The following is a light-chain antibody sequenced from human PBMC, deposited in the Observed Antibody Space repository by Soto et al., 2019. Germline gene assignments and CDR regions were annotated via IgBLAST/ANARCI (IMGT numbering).Light chain of an antibody. CDR3: QHYNNWPPWT. J-gene: IGKJ1*01. V-gene: IGKV3-15*01. CDR2: GAS. Sequence: DIVMTQSPATLSVSPGERATLSCRASQSVSNNLAWYQQEPGQAPRLLIYGASTRATGIPARFSGSGSGTEFTLTISSLHSEDFAVYYCQHYNNWPPWTFGQGTKVEI. CDR1: QSVSNN.